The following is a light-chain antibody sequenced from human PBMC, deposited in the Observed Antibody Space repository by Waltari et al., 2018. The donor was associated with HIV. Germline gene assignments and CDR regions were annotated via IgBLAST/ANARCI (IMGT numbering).Light chain of an antibody. CDR3: MQALQTRLT. CDR2: LGS. V-gene: IGKV2-28*01. CDR1: QSLLHSNGYNY. Sequence: DIVMTQSPLSLPVTPGEPASISCRPSQSLLHSNGYNYLDWYLQKPGQSPQLLIYLGSNRASGVPDRFSGSGSGTDFTLKISRVEAEDVGVYYCMQALQTRLTFGGGTKAEIK. J-gene: IGKJ4*01.